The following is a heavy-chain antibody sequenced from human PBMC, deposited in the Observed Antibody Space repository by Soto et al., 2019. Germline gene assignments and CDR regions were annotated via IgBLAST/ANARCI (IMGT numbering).Heavy chain of an antibody. CDR2: IIPLFGTA. CDR3: ARGVHYDSSGYYYFY. J-gene: IGHJ4*02. V-gene: IGHV1-69*01. CDR1: VGTFSTYA. Sequence: QVQLVQSGTEVKKPGSSVKVSCKASVGTFSTYAIDWVRQAPGQGLEWMGGIIPLFGTAKYAQNFQGRITITADESTNTAYMELRSLRSQDTAVYYCARGVHYDSSGYYYFYWGQRTLVTVSS. D-gene: IGHD3-22*01.